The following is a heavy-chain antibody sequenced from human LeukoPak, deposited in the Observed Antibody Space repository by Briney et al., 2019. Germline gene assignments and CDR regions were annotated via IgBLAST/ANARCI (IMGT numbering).Heavy chain of an antibody. CDR1: GFTFSSYS. D-gene: IGHD3-9*01. V-gene: IGHV3-21*01. CDR3: ATLYYDILTGYYTDTLFDY. CDR2: ISSSSSYI. J-gene: IGHJ4*02. Sequence: PWGSLRLSCAASGFTFSSYSMNWVRPAPGKGLEWVSSISSSSSYIYYADSVKGRFTISRDNAKNSLYLQMNSLRAEDTAVYYCATLYYDILTGYYTDTLFDYWGQGTLVTVSS.